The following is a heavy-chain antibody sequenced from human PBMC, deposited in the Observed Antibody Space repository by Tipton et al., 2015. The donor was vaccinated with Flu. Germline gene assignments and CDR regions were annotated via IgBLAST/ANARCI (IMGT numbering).Heavy chain of an antibody. CDR2: IYAGGTT. D-gene: IGHD5-12*01. CDR1: GFIVSDNF. V-gene: IGHV3-66*02. CDR3: ARDVSGYSGYVH. J-gene: IGHJ4*02. Sequence: SLRLSCAASGFIVSDNFMSWVRQAPGKGLEWVSIIYAGGTTSYADSVKGRFTISRDNSKNTLYLQMNNLRPEDTAVYYCARDVSGYSGYVHWGQGTLVTVSS.